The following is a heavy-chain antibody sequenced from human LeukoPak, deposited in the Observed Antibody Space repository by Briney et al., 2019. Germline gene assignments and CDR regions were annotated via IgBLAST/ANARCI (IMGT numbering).Heavy chain of an antibody. V-gene: IGHV4-39*01. D-gene: IGHD6-19*01. J-gene: IGHJ5*02. CDR2: VYYSGST. CDR1: GGSISSSAYY. Sequence: SETLSLTCTVSGGSISSSAYYWDWIRQPPGKGLEWIGSVYYSGSTYYSPSLKSRVTISVDTSKNQFSLKLSSVTAADTAVYYCARRGSGWYRNWFDPWGQGTLVTVSS. CDR3: ARRGSGWYRNWFDP.